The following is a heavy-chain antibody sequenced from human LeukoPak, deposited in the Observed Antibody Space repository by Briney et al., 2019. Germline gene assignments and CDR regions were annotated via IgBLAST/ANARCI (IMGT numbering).Heavy chain of an antibody. Sequence: GGSLRLSCAASGFTFDDYAMHWVRQAPGKGLEWVSLISGDGGSTYYADSVKGRFTISRDNSKNSLYLQMNSLRTEDTALYYCEKDMGAAVAEYYYYYGMDVGAKGPRFTVSS. V-gene: IGHV3-43*02. CDR2: ISGDGGST. J-gene: IGHJ6*04. CDR1: GFTFDDYA. D-gene: IGHD6-19*01. CDR3: EKDMGAAVAEYYYYYGMDV.